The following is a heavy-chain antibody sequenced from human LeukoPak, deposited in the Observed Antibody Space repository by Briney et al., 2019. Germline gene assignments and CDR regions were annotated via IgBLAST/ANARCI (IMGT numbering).Heavy chain of an antibody. Sequence: ASVKVSCKASGGTFSSYAISWVRQAPGQGLEWMGGIIPIFGTANHAQKFQGRVTITADESTSTAYMELSSLRSEDTAVYYCARDFTGGFVGTFDIWGQGTMVTVSS. V-gene: IGHV1-69*13. CDR3: ARDFTGGFVGTFDI. CDR2: IIPIFGTA. J-gene: IGHJ3*02. D-gene: IGHD2-8*02. CDR1: GGTFSSYA.